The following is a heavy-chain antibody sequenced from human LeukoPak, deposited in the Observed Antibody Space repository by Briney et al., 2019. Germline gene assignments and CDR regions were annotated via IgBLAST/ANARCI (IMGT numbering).Heavy chain of an antibody. CDR1: GGTFSSYA. J-gene: IGHJ4*02. V-gene: IGHV1-69*01. D-gene: IGHD2-15*01. CDR3: ASVDEGRAGYCSGGSCEKNLYYFGY. Sequence: SVKVSCKASGGTFSSYAISWVRQAPGQGLEWMGGIIPIFGTANYAQKFQGRVTITADESTSTAYMELSSLRSEDTAVYYCASVDEGRAGYCSGGSCEKNLYYFGYWGQGTLVTVSS. CDR2: IIPIFGTA.